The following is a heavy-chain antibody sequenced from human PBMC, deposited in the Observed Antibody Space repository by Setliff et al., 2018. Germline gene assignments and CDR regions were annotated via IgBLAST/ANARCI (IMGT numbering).Heavy chain of an antibody. CDR2: INPSSGRT. V-gene: IGHV1-46*01. J-gene: IGHJ3*02. D-gene: IGHD3-22*01. Sequence: GASVKVSCKASGYTFTSHYMHWVRQAPGLGLEWMGTINPSSGRTSYAQKFHGRVTMTRDTSTITVYIDMSSLRSEDTAVYYCARDVFPYHYEGAFDIWGQGTMVTVSS. CDR3: ARDVFPYHYEGAFDI. CDR1: GYTFTSHY.